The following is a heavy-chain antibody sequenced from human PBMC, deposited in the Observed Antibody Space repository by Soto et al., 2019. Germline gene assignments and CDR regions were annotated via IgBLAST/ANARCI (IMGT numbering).Heavy chain of an antibody. D-gene: IGHD3-9*01. CDR3: ARGGAYDILTGYYYYYYMDV. V-gene: IGHV3-53*04. Sequence: GGSLRLSCAASGFTVSSNYMSWVRQAPGKGLEWVSVIYSGGSTYYADSVKGRFTISRHNSKNTLYLQMNSLRAEDTAVYYCARGGAYDILTGYYYYYYMDVWGKGTTVTVSS. J-gene: IGHJ6*03. CDR1: GFTVSSNY. CDR2: IYSGGST.